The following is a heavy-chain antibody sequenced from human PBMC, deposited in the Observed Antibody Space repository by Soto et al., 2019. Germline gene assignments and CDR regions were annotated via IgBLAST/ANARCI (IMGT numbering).Heavy chain of an antibody. CDR3: ARDSTAMITTSFDY. CDR1: GGSFRECA. V-gene: IGHV1-69*01. J-gene: IGHJ4*02. Sequence: QVQLVQSGAEVKKPGSSVKVSCKVSGGSFRECAISWVRQAPGQGLEWMGGIIPMFGTPNYAQKFQGRVTIIADESTSTGYMELSSLTSDDTAVYYCARDSTAMITTSFDYWGQGTLVTVSS. CDR2: IIPMFGTP. D-gene: IGHD3-16*01.